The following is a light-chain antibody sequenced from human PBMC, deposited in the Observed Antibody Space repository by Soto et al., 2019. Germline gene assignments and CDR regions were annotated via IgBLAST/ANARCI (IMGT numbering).Light chain of an antibody. CDR1: QSVSSY. V-gene: IGKV3-11*01. J-gene: IGKJ4*01. Sequence: EIVLTQSPATLSLSPGERATLSCRASQSVSSYLAWYQQKPGQAPRLLIYDASNRATGIPARFSGSGSGTDFTLTSSSLEPEDFAVYYCQQRSNWPLVAFGGGTKVDIK. CDR2: DAS. CDR3: QQRSNWPLVA.